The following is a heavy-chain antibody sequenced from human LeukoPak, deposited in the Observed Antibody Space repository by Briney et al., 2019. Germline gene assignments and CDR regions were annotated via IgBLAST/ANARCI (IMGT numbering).Heavy chain of an antibody. CDR1: GFTFNSYW. Sequence: GGSLRLSCAASGFTFNSYWMVWFRQAPGKGLVWVSCINPDGSWTLHADSVKGRFTISRDNSKNTVYLGMNSLRAEDTAVYYCAKDLGEMATHPGDYWGQGTLVTVSS. CDR3: AKDLGEMATHPGDY. V-gene: IGHV3-74*01. CDR2: INPDGSWT. J-gene: IGHJ4*02. D-gene: IGHD5-24*01.